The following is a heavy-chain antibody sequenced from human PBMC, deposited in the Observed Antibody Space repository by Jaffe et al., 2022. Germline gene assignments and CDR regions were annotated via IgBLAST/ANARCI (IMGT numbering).Heavy chain of an antibody. CDR1: GYSISSGYY. CDR3: ARLWSRGHIVATITSTGRWFDY. Sequence: QVQLQESGPGLVKPSETLSLTCAVSGYSISSGYYWGWIRQPPGKGLEWIGSIYHSGSTYYNPSLKSRVTISVDTSKNQFSLKLSSVTAADTAVYYCARLWSRGHIVATITSTGRWFDYWGQGTLVTVSS. CDR2: IYHSGST. D-gene: IGHD5-12*01. J-gene: IGHJ4*02. V-gene: IGHV4-38-2*01.